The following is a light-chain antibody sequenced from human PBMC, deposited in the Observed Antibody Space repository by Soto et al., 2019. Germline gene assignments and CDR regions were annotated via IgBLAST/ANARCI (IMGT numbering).Light chain of an antibody. CDR1: QSVSNW. J-gene: IGKJ2*01. V-gene: IGKV1-5*01. CDR3: QQYNGQLFI. Sequence: DIQMTQSPSTLSATVGDTVTITCRASQSVSNWLAWYQQKPGKAPKLLIYDASSLQIGVPSRFSGRGSGTEFTLTISSLQPDDFATYYCQQYNGQLFIFGQGTKLEIK. CDR2: DAS.